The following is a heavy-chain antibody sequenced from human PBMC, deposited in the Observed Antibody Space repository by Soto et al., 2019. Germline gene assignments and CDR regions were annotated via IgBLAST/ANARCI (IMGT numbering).Heavy chain of an antibody. Sequence: QVQLVESGGGVVQPGRSLRLSCAASGFTFSSYGMHWVGQAPGKGLEWVAVIWYDGSNKYYADSVKGGFTISRDNSKNTLYLQMNSLRAEETAVYYCGRRDTMVRVVIIGGMDVWGQGTTVTVSS. CDR1: GFTFSSYG. V-gene: IGHV3-33*01. CDR3: GRRDTMVRVVIIGGMDV. CDR2: IWYDGSNK. D-gene: IGHD3-10*01. J-gene: IGHJ6*02.